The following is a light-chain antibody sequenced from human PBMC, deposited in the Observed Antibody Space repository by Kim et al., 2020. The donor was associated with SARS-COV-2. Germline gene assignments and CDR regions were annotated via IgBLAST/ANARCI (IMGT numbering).Light chain of an antibody. CDR3: AAWDDSLSGPWV. CDR2: RNN. J-gene: IGLJ3*02. Sequence: SVTISCSGRSPNIGSNYVYWYQQLPGTAPKLLIYRNNQRPSGVPDRFSGSKSGTSASLAISGLRSEDEADYYCAAWDDSLSGPWVFGGGTQLTVL. V-gene: IGLV1-47*01. CDR1: SPNIGSNY.